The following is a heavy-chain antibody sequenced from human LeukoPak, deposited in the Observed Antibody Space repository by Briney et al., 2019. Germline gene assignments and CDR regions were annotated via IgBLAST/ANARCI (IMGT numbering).Heavy chain of an antibody. CDR2: IYHSGST. CDR3: ARDPLVAGFASFWSGYYYFDY. CDR1: GYSISSGYY. V-gene: IGHV4-38-2*02. J-gene: IGHJ4*02. D-gene: IGHD3-3*01. Sequence: PSETLSLTCTVSGYSISSGYYWGWIRQPPGKGLEWIGSIYHSGSTYYNPSLKSRVTISVDTSKSQFSLKLSSVTAADTAVYYCARDPLVAGFASFWSGYYYFDYWGQGTLVTVSS.